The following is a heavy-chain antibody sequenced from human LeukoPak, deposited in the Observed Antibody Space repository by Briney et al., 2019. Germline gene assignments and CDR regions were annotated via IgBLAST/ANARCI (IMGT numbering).Heavy chain of an antibody. D-gene: IGHD4-23*01. CDR1: GFTFSSYA. Sequence: GRSLRLSCAASGFTFSSYAMHWVRQAPGKGLEWVSLIYSGGTTYYADSVKGRFTISRDNSKNTLYLQMNSLGAEDTAVYYCARRAGGYSHPYDYWGQGILVTVSS. V-gene: IGHV3-53*01. CDR2: IYSGGTT. J-gene: IGHJ4*02. CDR3: ARRAGGYSHPYDY.